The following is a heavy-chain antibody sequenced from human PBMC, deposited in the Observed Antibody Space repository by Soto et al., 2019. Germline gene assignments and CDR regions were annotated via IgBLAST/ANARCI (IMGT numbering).Heavy chain of an antibody. D-gene: IGHD5-12*01. V-gene: IGHV4-34*01. Sequence: KTSETLSLTCAVYGGSFSCYYWIWIRQPPGRGLEWIGEINHSGSTNYNPSLKSRVTISVDTSKNQFSLKLSSVTAADTAVYYCARAYLRRSRYSGYEWNYYYYYGMDVWGQGTTVTVSS. CDR1: GGSFSCYY. CDR3: ARAYLRRSRYSGYEWNYYYYYGMDV. J-gene: IGHJ6*02. CDR2: INHSGST.